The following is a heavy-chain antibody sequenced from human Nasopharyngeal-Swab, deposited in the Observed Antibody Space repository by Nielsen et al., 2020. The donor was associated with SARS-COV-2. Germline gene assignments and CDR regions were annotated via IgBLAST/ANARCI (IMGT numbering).Heavy chain of an antibody. CDR2: IYYSGST. CDR1: GGSISSGGYY. D-gene: IGHD4-23*01. V-gene: IGHV4-31*03. Sequence: SETLSLTCTVSGGSISSGGYYWSWIRQHPGKGLEWIGYIYYSGSTYYNPSLKSRVTISVDTSKNQFSLKLSSVTAADTAVSYCARESGGNSVLGAFDIWGQGTMVTVSS. J-gene: IGHJ3*02. CDR3: ARESGGNSVLGAFDI.